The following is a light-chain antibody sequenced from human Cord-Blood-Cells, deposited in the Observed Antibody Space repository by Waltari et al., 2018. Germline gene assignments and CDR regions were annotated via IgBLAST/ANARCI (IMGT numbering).Light chain of an antibody. J-gene: IGLJ2*01. CDR2: QGS. CDR1: KLGDKY. Sequence: SYELTQPPSVSVSPGQTASITCSGDKLGDKYACWYQQKPGQSPVLVIYQGSKRPSGIHERFSGSNSGNTATLTISGTQAMDEADYYCQAWDSSTVVFGGGTKLTVL. CDR3: QAWDSSTVV. V-gene: IGLV3-1*01.